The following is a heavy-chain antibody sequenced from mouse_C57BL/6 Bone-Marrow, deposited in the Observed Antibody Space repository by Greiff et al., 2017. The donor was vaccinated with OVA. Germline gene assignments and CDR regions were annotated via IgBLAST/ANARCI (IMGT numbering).Heavy chain of an antibody. Sequence: QVQLQQSGAELVRPGASVTLSCKASGYTFTDYEMHWVKQTPVHGLEWIGAIDPETGGTAYNQKFKGKAILTAEKSSSTAYMELRSLTSEDSAVYYCTGGYSNYYAMDYWCQGTSVTVSS. CDR3: TGGYSNYYAMDY. V-gene: IGHV1-15*01. CDR2: IDPETGGT. CDR1: GYTFTDYE. D-gene: IGHD2-5*01. J-gene: IGHJ4*01.